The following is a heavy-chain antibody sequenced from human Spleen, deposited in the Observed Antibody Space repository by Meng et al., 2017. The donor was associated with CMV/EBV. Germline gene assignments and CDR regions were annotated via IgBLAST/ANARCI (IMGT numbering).Heavy chain of an antibody. CDR2: INPNSGGT. CDR3: ARGASGSSGWYWFDL. J-gene: IGHJ5*02. CDR1: GYTFTGYY. V-gene: IGHV1-2*02. D-gene: IGHD6-19*01. Sequence: ASVKVSCKASGYTFTGYYMHWVRQAPGQGLEWMGWINPNSGGTNYAQKLQGRVTVARDTSTSTVYMELRSLRSGDTAIYYCARGASGSSGWYWFDLWGQGTLVTVSS.